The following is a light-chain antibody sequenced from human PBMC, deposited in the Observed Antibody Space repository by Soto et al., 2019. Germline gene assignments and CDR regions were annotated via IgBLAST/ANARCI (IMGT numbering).Light chain of an antibody. V-gene: IGKV3-20*01. CDR3: QQYGSSGT. Sequence: EVVLTQSPATLSVSPGERATLSCRASESVRTSLAWYQQKPGRSPSLLIFGASTRATGLPARFSGSGSGTDFTLTISRLEPEDFAVYYCQQYGSSGTFGQGTKVDIK. J-gene: IGKJ1*01. CDR2: GAS. CDR1: ESVRTS.